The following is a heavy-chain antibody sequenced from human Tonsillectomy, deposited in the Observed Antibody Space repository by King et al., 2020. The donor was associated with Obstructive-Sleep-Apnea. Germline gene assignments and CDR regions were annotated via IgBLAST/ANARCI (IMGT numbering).Heavy chain of an antibody. CDR1: GFTFSSFG. CDR2: ISYDGSNK. V-gene: IGHV3-30*18. Sequence: VQLVQSGGGVVQPGRSLRLSCAASGFTFSSFGMHWVRQAPGKGPEWVAVISYDGSNKYYADSVKGRFTISRDKSKNTLYLQMNSLRTEDTGLYYCAKVSAAMGYFDHWGQGTLVTVSS. J-gene: IGHJ4*02. CDR3: AKVSAAMGYFDH. D-gene: IGHD2-2*01.